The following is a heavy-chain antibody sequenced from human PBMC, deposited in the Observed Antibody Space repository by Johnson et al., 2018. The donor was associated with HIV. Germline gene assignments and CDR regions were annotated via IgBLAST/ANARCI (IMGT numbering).Heavy chain of an antibody. D-gene: IGHD1-26*01. J-gene: IGHJ3*02. CDR2: IRYDGSNK. V-gene: IGHV3-30*02. CDR3: AKSTWELRHLDAFDI. Sequence: QVQLVESGGGLVQPGGSLRLSCAASGFTFSSYGMHWVRQAPGKGLEWVAFIRYDGSNKYYADSVKGRFTISRDNSKNTLYLQMNSLRAEDTAGYYCAKSTWELRHLDAFDIWGQGTMVTVSS. CDR1: GFTFSSYG.